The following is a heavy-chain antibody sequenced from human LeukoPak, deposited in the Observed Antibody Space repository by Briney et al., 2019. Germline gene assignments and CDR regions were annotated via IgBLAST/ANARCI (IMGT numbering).Heavy chain of an antibody. CDR2: IWYGGTNK. CDR1: GFTLSNYG. D-gene: IGHD7-27*01. V-gene: IGHV3-33*06. J-gene: IGHJ4*02. CDR3: AKSGRNWAYLEY. Sequence: GRSLRLSCAVSGFTLSNYGMHWVRQAPGRGLEWVAVIWYGGTNKYYADSVRGRFTISRDSSKNTLYLQMNSLRAEDTAVYYCAKSGRNWAYLEYWGQGTLVTVSS.